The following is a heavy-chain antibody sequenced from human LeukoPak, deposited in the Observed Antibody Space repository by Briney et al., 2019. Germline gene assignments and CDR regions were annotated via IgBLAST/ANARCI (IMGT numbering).Heavy chain of an antibody. Sequence: SVKVSCKASAGTFSSYAISWVRQAPGQGLEWMGGIIPIFGTANYAQKFQGRVTITADESTSTAYMELSSLRSEDTAVYYCARDRAVQRDGLSGRALGYFDYWGQGTLVTVSS. J-gene: IGHJ4*02. D-gene: IGHD1-26*01. CDR3: ARDRAVQRDGLSGRALGYFDY. V-gene: IGHV1-69*13. CDR1: AGTFSSYA. CDR2: IIPIFGTA.